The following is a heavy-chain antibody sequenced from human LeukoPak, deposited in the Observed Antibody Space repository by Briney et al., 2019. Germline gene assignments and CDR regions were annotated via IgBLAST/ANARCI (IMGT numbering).Heavy chain of an antibody. CDR2: ISAYNGNT. Sequence: GASVKVSCKASGGTFSSYAISWVRQAPGQGLEWMGWISAYNGNTNYAQKLQGRVTMTTDTSTSTAYMELRSLRSDDTAVYYCARAQNPYCSGGSCYGGWFDPWGQGTLVTVSS. CDR3: ARAQNPYCSGGSCYGGWFDP. CDR1: GGTFSSYA. D-gene: IGHD2-15*01. V-gene: IGHV1-18*01. J-gene: IGHJ5*02.